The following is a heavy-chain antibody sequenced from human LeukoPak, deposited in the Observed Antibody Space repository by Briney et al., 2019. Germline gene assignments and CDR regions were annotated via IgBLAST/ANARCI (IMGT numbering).Heavy chain of an antibody. Sequence: GGSLRLSCAASGFTFSTYSINWVRQAPGKGLEWVANIKQDGSEKYYVDSVKGRFTISRDNAKNSLYLQMNSLRAEDTAVYYCARDAKTLRFDPWGQGTLVTVSS. CDR3: ARDAKTLRFDP. CDR1: GFTFSTYS. V-gene: IGHV3-7*01. D-gene: IGHD3-16*01. CDR2: IKQDGSEK. J-gene: IGHJ5*02.